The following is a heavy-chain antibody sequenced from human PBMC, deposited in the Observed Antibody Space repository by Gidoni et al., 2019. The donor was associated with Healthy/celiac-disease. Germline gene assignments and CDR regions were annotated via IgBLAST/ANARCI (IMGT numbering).Heavy chain of an antibody. Sequence: TISRDNSKNTLYLQMNSLRAEDTAVYYCAKGPKGYIVVVTAPDYWGQGTLVTVSS. J-gene: IGHJ4*02. D-gene: IGHD2-21*02. CDR3: AKGPKGYIVVVTAPDY. V-gene: IGHV3-23*01.